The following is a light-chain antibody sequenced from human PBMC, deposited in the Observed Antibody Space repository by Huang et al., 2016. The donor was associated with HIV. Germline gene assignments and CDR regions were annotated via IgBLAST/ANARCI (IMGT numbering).Light chain of an antibody. V-gene: IGKV1-39*01. CDR2: AAS. Sequence: DIQMTQSPSSLSASVGDRVLITCRASQSISSYLNWYQQQPGKAPNRLIYAASSLQSGVPSRFSGSGSGTDFTLTIRSLQPEDFATYYCQQSYSNTFTFGAGTKVDVK. J-gene: IGKJ3*01. CDR3: QQSYSNTFT. CDR1: QSISSY.